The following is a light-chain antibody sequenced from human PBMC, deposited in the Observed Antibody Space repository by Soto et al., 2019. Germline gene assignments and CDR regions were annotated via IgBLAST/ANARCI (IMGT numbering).Light chain of an antibody. J-gene: IGKJ1*01. CDR1: QSISSW. V-gene: IGKV1-5*01. Sequence: DIQKTQSPSTLSASVGARVTITCRASQSISSWLAWYQQKPGKAPKLLIYDASSLESGVPSRFSSGGSGTEFTLTISSLQPDDFATYYCQQFNSYWTFGQGTKVDI. CDR2: DAS. CDR3: QQFNSYWT.